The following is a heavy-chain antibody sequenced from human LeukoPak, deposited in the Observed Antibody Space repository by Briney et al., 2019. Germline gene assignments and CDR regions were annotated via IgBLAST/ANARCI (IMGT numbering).Heavy chain of an antibody. Sequence: ASVKVSCKASGYTFTSYGISWVRQAPGQGLEWMGWIGAYNGNTNYAQKLQGRVTITTDTYTSTAYMELRSLRSADTAVYYCARDQGGATTTWGQGTLVTVSS. CDR2: IGAYNGNT. CDR3: ARDQGGATTT. J-gene: IGHJ5*02. CDR1: GYTFTSYG. V-gene: IGHV1-18*01. D-gene: IGHD1-26*01.